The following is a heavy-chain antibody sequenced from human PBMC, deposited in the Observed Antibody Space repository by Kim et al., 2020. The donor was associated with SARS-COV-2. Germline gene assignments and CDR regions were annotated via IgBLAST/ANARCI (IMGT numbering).Heavy chain of an antibody. CDR3: TNDEAPQSGGSCHN. V-gene: IGHV3-21*01. J-gene: IGHJ4*02. D-gene: IGHD2-15*01. Sequence: GGSLRLSCVVSGLKFSTYSMNWVRQAPGKGLEWVSSISSASTYIYYADSLKGRFTISRDNAKNSLFLQMNSLKAEDSGFYYCTNDEAPQSGGSCHNWGQGVLVTVSS. CDR2: ISSASTYI. CDR1: GLKFSTYS.